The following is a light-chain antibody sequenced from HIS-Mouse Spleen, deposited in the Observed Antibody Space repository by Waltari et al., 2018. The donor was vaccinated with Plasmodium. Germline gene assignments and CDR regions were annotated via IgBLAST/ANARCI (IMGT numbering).Light chain of an antibody. CDR1: ALPKQY. Sequence: SYELTQPPSVSVSPGPTARINCSGDALPKQYASWYQQKSGQAPVLVIYEDSKRPSGIPERFSGSSSGTMATLTISGAQVEDEADYYCYSTDSSGNHRVFGGGTKLTVL. V-gene: IGLV3-10*01. CDR2: EDS. J-gene: IGLJ3*02. CDR3: YSTDSSGNHRV.